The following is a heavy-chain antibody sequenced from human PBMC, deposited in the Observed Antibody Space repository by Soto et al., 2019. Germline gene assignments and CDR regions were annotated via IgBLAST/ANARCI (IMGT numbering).Heavy chain of an antibody. J-gene: IGHJ4*02. D-gene: IGHD3-3*01. CDR2: IYYSGST. Sequence: SETLSLTCTVSGGSISSGGYYWSWIRQHPGKGLEWIGYIYYSGSTYYNPSLKSRVTISVDTSKNQFSLKLSSVTAADTAVYYCARVCLVPLGDDFWSGYYGETPIDYFDYWGQGTLVTVSS. CDR1: GGSISSGGYY. V-gene: IGHV4-31*03. CDR3: ARVCLVPLGDDFWSGYYGETPIDYFDY.